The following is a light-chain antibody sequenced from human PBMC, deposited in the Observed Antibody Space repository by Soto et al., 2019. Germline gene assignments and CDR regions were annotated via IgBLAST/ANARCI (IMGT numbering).Light chain of an antibody. Sequence: ESVLTQSPGTLSLSPGERATLSCRASQSVSSSYLAWYQQKPGQAPRLLIYGASSRATCIPDRFSGSGSGTDFTLTISRREPEAFAVYYCQHYGSSPYTLGQGTKLEIK. J-gene: IGKJ2*01. CDR2: GAS. V-gene: IGKV3-20*01. CDR1: QSVSSSY. CDR3: QHYGSSPYT.